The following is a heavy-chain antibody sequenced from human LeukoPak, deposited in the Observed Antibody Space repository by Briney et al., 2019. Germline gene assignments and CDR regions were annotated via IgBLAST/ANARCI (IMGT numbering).Heavy chain of an antibody. CDR1: GGSISSYY. V-gene: IGHV4-59*08. D-gene: IGHD4-23*01. CDR3: ARRHDYGGIDY. Sequence: KTSETLSLTCTVSGGSISSYYWSWIRQPPGKGLEWIGYIYYSGSTNYNPSLKSRVTISVDTSKNQFSLKLSSVAAADTAVYYCARRHDYGGIDYWGQGTLVTVSS. J-gene: IGHJ4*02. CDR2: IYYSGST.